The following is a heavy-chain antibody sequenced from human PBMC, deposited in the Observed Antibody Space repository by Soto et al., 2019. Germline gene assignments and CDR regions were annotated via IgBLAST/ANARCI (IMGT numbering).Heavy chain of an antibody. CDR1: GFTFSSYS. CDR2: ITSGSGII. J-gene: IGHJ4*02. D-gene: IGHD1-7*01. V-gene: IGHV3-48*01. CDR3: VRDLNYAFDY. Sequence: EVQLVESGGGLVQPGGSLRLSCAASGFTFSSYSMNWVRQAPGKGLEWISYITSGSGIINYAGSAKGRFTVSRDNAKDSLYPQMSSLRAEDTAVYYCVRDLNYAFDYWGQGTLVTVSS.